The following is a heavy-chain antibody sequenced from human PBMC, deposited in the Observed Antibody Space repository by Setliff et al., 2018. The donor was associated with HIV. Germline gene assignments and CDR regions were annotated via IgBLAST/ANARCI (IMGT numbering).Heavy chain of an antibody. CDR1: GYPFSNFG. J-gene: IGHJ4*02. CDR3: ATDRTQTGISMVRGRIVDPARYPLDY. CDR2: INVYNGDT. Sequence: WASVKVSCKASGYPFSNFGVSWVRQAPGQGLEWMAWINVYNGDTNFALKFQGRVTLTKDTSTETAYMELESLRSDDTAVYYCATDRTQTGISMVRGRIVDPARYPLDYWGQGTLVTVSS. D-gene: IGHD3-10*01. V-gene: IGHV1-18*01.